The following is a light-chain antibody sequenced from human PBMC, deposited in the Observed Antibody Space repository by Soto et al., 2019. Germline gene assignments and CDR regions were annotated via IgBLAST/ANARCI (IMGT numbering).Light chain of an antibody. CDR2: DDS. Sequence: DIQMTQSPSHLAESVGDRVTITCRASQSISSWLAWYQQKPGKAPKLLIYDDSSLESGVPSRFSGSASGTEFTLTISSLQPDDFATYYCQQYNCYPWTFGQGTKLQIK. J-gene: IGKJ1*01. CDR1: QSISSW. CDR3: QQYNCYPWT. V-gene: IGKV1-5*01.